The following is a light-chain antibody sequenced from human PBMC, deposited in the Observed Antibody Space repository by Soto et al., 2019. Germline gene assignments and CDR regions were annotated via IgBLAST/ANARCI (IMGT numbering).Light chain of an antibody. CDR3: CSHAGSYTWV. Sequence: QSVLTQPRSVSGSPGQSVTISCTGTSSDVGVYKYVSWYEHHPGKAPKLIIYDDTKRPSGVPDRFSASKSGNTASLTISGLQAEDEADYYCCSHAGSYTWVFGGGTKLTVL. CDR2: DDT. CDR1: SSDVGVYKY. J-gene: IGLJ3*02. V-gene: IGLV2-11*01.